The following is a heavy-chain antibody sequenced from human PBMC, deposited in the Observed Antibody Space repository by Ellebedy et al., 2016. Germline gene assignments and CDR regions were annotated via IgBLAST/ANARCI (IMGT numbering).Heavy chain of an antibody. CDR2: ISSSSYT. CDR1: GFTFSDYY. Sequence: GESLKISXAASGFTFSDYYMSWIRQAPGKGLEWVSYISSSSYTNYADSVKGRFTISRDNAKNSLYLQMNSLRAEDTAVYYCARAPYSGSPCQDYWGQGTLVTVSS. V-gene: IGHV3-11*06. D-gene: IGHD1-26*01. J-gene: IGHJ4*02. CDR3: ARAPYSGSPCQDY.